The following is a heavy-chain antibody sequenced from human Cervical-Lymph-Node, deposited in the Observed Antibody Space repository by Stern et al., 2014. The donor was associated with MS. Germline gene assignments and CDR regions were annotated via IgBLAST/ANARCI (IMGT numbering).Heavy chain of an antibody. J-gene: IGHJ4*02. CDR2: ITSSRSYT. CDR3: ARGEATAAFDY. Sequence: EVQLVESGGGLVKPGGSLRLSCATSGFTFSAYSMNWVRQAPGKGLEWVSSITSSRSYTYYADSVKGRFTISRDKAKKSLYLQMNSLRAEDTAVYYCARGEATAAFDYWGQGILVTVSS. D-gene: IGHD2-2*01. CDR1: GFTFSAYS. V-gene: IGHV3-21*01.